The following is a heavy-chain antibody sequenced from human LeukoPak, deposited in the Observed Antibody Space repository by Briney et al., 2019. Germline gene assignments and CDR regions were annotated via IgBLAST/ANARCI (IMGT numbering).Heavy chain of an antibody. CDR1: GGSFSGYY. D-gene: IGHD6-13*01. CDR3: ARVKPHSSSWYWYRPNWFDP. J-gene: IGHJ5*02. CDR2: INDSGST. V-gene: IGHV4-34*01. Sequence: KPSETLSLTCAVYGGSFSGYYWSWIRQPPGKGLEWIGEINDSGSTNYNPSLKSRVTISVDTSKNQFSLKLSSVTAADTAVYYCARVKPHSSSWYWYRPNWFDPWGQGTLVTVSS.